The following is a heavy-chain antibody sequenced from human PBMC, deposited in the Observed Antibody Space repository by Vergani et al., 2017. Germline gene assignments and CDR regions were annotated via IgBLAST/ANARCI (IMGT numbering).Heavy chain of an antibody. Sequence: QLQLQESGPGLVKPSETLSLICTVSGGSISSNSYYWGWIRQPPGKGLEWIGSMYSSWSTYYNPSLKSRVTISVDTSKNQFSLKLRSVTAADTAVYYCARYSSSLRAYYFGMDVWGQGTTVTVSS. CDR3: ARYSSSLRAYYFGMDV. D-gene: IGHD6-6*01. CDR2: MYSSWST. CDR1: GGSISSNSYY. V-gene: IGHV4-39*01. J-gene: IGHJ6*02.